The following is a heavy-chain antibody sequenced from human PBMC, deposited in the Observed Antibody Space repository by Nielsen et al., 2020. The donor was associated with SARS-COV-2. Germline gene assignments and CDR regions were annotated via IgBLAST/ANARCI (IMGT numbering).Heavy chain of an antibody. CDR1: GFTFDDYA. Sequence: SLKISCAASGFTFDDYAMHWVRQAPGKGLEWVSGIKNDGSGTVYADSVEGRFTISRDNAKNTLYLQMNSLRVEDTAVYYCATGAAAGTQNWFDPWGQGTLVTVSS. V-gene: IGHV3-9*01. D-gene: IGHD6-13*01. CDR2: IKNDGSGT. J-gene: IGHJ5*02. CDR3: ATGAAAGTQNWFDP.